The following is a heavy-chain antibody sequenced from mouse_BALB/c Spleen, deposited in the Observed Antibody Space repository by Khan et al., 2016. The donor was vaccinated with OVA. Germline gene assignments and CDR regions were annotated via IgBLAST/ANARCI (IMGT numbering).Heavy chain of an antibody. CDR2: INPKNGGT. CDR1: GYTFPEYT. J-gene: IGHJ4*01. CDR3: AKGAEHY. V-gene: IGHV1-18*01. Sequence: VQLQQSGPELVKPGASVKISCKTSGYTFPEYTVYWVKQSLGKSLDWIGVINPKNGGTAYNQKFKGKATLAVDKSSSTAYMEFRNLTSEDSAVYYCAKGAEHYWGQGTSVTVAS.